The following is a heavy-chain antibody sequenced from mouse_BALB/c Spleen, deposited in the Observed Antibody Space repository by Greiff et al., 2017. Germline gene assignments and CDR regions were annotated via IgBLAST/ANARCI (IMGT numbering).Heavy chain of an antibody. Sequence: EVHLVESGGGLVKPGGSLKLSCAASGFAFSSYDMSWVRQTPEKRLEWVAYISSGGGSTYYPDTVKGRFTISRDNAKNTLYLQMSSLKSEDTAMYYCARRELGFDYWGQGTTLTVSS. CDR1: GFAFSSYD. CDR2: ISSGGGST. CDR3: ARRELGFDY. J-gene: IGHJ2*01. D-gene: IGHD4-1*01. V-gene: IGHV5-12-1*01.